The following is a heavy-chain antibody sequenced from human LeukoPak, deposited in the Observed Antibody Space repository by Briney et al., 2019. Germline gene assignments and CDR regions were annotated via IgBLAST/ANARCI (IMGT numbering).Heavy chain of an antibody. D-gene: IGHD6-13*01. CDR3: ARIALDGSSWTRSGPLTDY. Sequence: AGGSLRLSCAASGFTVSSDYMSWVRQAPGKGLEWVSVIYSGGSTYYADSVKGRFTISRDNSKNTLYLQMNSLRAEDTAVYYCARIALDGSSWTRSGPLTDYWGQGTLVTVSS. J-gene: IGHJ4*02. CDR1: GFTVSSDY. CDR2: IYSGGST. V-gene: IGHV3-66*01.